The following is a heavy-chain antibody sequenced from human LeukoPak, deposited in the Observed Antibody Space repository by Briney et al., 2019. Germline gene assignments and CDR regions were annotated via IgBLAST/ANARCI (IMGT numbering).Heavy chain of an antibody. CDR3: AKDRLARFSFDY. Sequence: GGSLRLSCAASGFTFSSYGMHWVRQAPGKGLEWVAFIRYDGSNKYYADSVKGRFTISRDNSKNTLYLQMNSLRAEDTAVYYCAKDRLARFSFDYWGQGTLVTVSS. V-gene: IGHV3-30*02. CDR2: IRYDGSNK. CDR1: GFTFSSYG. D-gene: IGHD3-3*01. J-gene: IGHJ4*02.